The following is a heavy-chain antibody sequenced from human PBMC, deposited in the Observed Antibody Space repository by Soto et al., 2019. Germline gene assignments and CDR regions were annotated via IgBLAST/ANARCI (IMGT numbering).Heavy chain of an antibody. CDR1: GGSFSGYY. CDR3: ARGLQDTAMVSDVDRSFAY. V-gene: IGHV4-34*01. J-gene: IGHJ4*02. Sequence: PSETLSLTCAVYGGSFSGYYWSWIRQPPGKGLEWIGEINHSGSTNYNPSLKSRVTISVDTSKNQFSLKLSSVTAADTAVYYCARGLQDTAMVSDVDRSFAYWGQGTLVTVSS. D-gene: IGHD5-18*01. CDR2: INHSGST.